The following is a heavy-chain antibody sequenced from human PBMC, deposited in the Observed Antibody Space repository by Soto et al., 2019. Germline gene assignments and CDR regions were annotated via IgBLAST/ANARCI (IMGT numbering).Heavy chain of an antibody. CDR1: GFALTCYG. CDR3: ARGRPLEWLLYY. CDR2: ISAYNGNT. J-gene: IGHJ4*02. V-gene: IGHV1-18*04. D-gene: IGHD3-3*01. Sequence: ASVKVSCTASGFALTCYGMSWVRHAPGQGLEWMGWISAYNGNTNYGQKLQGRVTMTTDTSTSTAYMELRRLRSDDTAVYYCARGRPLEWLLYYWGQGTLVTVSS.